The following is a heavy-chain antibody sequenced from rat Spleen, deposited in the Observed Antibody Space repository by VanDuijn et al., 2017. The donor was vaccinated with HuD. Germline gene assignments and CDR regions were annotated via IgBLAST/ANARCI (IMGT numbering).Heavy chain of an antibody. Sequence: EVQLVESGGGLVQPGRSLELSCVASGFTFNNYWMTWIRQAPGKGLEWVASILRTGENTYYSDSVKGRFTISRDNAKSTLYLQMDSLRSEDTATYYCATVITIAAMDDYWGPGTMVTVSS. D-gene: IGHD1-2*01. J-gene: IGHJ1*01. CDR2: ILRTGENT. CDR1: GFTFNNYW. V-gene: IGHV5-31*01. CDR3: ATVITIAAMDDY.